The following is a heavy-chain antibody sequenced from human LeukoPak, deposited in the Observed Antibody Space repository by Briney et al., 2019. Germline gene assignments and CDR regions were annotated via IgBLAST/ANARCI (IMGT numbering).Heavy chain of an antibody. CDR2: ISGSGGST. CDR3: AKDAKYVFFDH. Sequence: PGGSLRLSCAPSGFTFSSYVMSWVRQAPGKGLEWVSAISGSGGSTYYADSVKGRFTVSRDNSKNTLYLQMSSLRAEETAVYYCAKDAKYVFFDHWGEGTLVTVSS. V-gene: IGHV3-23*01. J-gene: IGHJ4*02. D-gene: IGHD4/OR15-4a*01. CDR1: GFTFSSYV.